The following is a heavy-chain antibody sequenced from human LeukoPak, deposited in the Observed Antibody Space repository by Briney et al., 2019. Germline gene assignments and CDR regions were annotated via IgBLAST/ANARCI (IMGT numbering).Heavy chain of an antibody. J-gene: IGHJ3*02. CDR2: INHSGST. CDR1: GGSFSGYY. CDR3: AREAGSGSYWRGTNAFDI. D-gene: IGHD1-26*01. Sequence: SETLSLTCAVYGGSFSGYYWSWIRQPPGKGLEWIGEINHSGSTNYNPSLKSRVTISVDTSKNQFSLKLSSVTAADTAVYYCAREAGSGSYWRGTNAFDIWGQGTMVTVSS. V-gene: IGHV4-34*01.